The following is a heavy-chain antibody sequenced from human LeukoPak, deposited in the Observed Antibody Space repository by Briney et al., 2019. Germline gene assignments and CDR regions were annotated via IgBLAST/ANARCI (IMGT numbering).Heavy chain of an antibody. CDR1: GFTFSSYS. CDR2: ISSSSSTI. D-gene: IGHD6-13*01. CDR3: VREAAAAAGNKFDY. V-gene: IGHV3-48*02. Sequence: PGGSLRLSCEASGFTFSSYSMNWVRQAPGKGLEWVSYISSSSSTIYYADSVRGRFTISRDNAKNSLYLQMDSLRDEDTAVYYCVREAAAAAGNKFDYWGQGTLVIVSS. J-gene: IGHJ4*02.